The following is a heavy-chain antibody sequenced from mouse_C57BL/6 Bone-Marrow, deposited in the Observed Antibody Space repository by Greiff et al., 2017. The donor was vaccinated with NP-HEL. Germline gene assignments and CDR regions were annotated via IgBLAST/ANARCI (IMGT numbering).Heavy chain of an antibody. Sequence: QVQHQQPGAELVKPGASVKLSCKASGYTFTTYWMQWVKQRPGQGLEWIGEIDPSDSYTNYNQKFKGKATLTVDTSSSTANMQLSSLTSEDSAVYYCARKAYYGRSYEFAYWGQGTLVTVSA. CDR1: GYTFTTYW. V-gene: IGHV1-50*01. CDR2: IDPSDSYT. J-gene: IGHJ3*01. CDR3: ARKAYYGRSYEFAY. D-gene: IGHD1-1*01.